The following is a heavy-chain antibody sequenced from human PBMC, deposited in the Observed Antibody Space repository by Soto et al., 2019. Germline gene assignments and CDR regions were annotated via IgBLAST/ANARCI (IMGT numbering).Heavy chain of an antibody. CDR3: AHRSNLDFVYYCGMDV. CDR1: GFSLSTSGVG. D-gene: IGHD1-1*01. V-gene: IGHV2-5*01. Sequence: QITLKESGPTLVKPTQTLTLTCTFSGFSLSTSGVGVGWIRQPPGKALEWLALIYWNDDKRYSPSLKSRLTIPKDTAKNQVVLTMTKMDPVDTATYYCAHRSNLDFVYYCGMDVWGQGTTVTVSS. CDR2: IYWNDDK. J-gene: IGHJ6*02.